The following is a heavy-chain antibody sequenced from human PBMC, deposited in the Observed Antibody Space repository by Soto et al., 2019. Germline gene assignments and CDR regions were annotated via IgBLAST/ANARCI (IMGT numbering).Heavy chain of an antibody. V-gene: IGHV3-21*06. CDR3: ARESEDLTSNFDY. CDR2: ISSTTNYI. Sequence: GGSLRLSCAASGFTFTRYSMNWVRQAPGKGLEWVSSISSTTNYIYCGDSMKGRFTISRDNAKNSLYLEMNSLRAEDTAVYYCARESEDLTSNFDYWGQGTLVTVSS. J-gene: IGHJ4*02. CDR1: GFTFTRYS.